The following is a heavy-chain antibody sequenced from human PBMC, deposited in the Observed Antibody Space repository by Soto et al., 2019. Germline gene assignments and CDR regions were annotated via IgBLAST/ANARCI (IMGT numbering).Heavy chain of an antibody. V-gene: IGHV3-21*06. CDR3: ARESEDLTSNFDY. CDR2: ISSTTNYI. Sequence: GGSLRLSCAASGFTFTRYSMNWVRQAPGKGLEWVSSISSTTNYIYCGDSMKGRFTISRDNAKNSLYLEMNSLRAEDTAVYYCARESEDLTSNFDYWGQGTLVTVSS. J-gene: IGHJ4*02. CDR1: GFTFTRYS.